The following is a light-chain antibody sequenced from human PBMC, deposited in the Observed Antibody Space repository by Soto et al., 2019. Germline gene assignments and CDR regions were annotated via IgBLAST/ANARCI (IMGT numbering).Light chain of an antibody. CDR2: EVS. J-gene: IGLJ3*02. Sequence: QSVLTQPASVSGSPGQSITISCTGTSRDVGGYNYVSWHQQHPGKAPKVIITEVSNRPSGVSNRFSGSKSGNTASLTISGLQAEDEADYYCSSYTPTGALVFGSGTKLTVL. V-gene: IGLV2-14*01. CDR3: SSYTPTGALV. CDR1: SRDVGGYNY.